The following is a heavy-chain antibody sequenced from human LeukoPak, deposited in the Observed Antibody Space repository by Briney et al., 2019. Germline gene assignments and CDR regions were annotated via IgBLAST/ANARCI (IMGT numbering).Heavy chain of an antibody. J-gene: IGHJ4*02. CDR3: ALRGRGSYWVYFDY. Sequence: ASVKVSCKVSGDTLTALSMHCVRQAPGKGLESMGGFDPEDGETMYAQKFQGRVTMTQDTSTDTAYMELSSLRSEDTAVYYCALRGRGSYWVYFDYWGQGTLVTVSS. CDR2: FDPEDGET. V-gene: IGHV1-24*01. CDR1: GDTLTALS. D-gene: IGHD1-26*01.